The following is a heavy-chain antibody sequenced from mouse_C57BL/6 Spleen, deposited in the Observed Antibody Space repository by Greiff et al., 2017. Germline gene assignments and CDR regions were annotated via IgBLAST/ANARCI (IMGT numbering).Heavy chain of an antibody. CDR1: GYTFTSYW. D-gene: IGHD3-2*02. V-gene: IGHV1-69*01. Sequence: VQLQQPGAELVMPGASVKLSCKASGYTFTSYWMHWVKQRPGQGLEWIGEIDPSDSYTNYNQKFKGKSTLTVDKSSSTAYMQLSSLTSEDSAVYYCASDSSGLFYAMDYWGQGTSVTVSS. CDR2: IDPSDSYT. J-gene: IGHJ4*01. CDR3: ASDSSGLFYAMDY.